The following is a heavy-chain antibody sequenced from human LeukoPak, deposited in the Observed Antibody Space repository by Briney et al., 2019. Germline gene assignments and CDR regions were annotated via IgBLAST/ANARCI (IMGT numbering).Heavy chain of an antibody. D-gene: IGHD1-26*01. CDR2: ISAYNGNT. V-gene: IGHV1-18*01. J-gene: IGHJ3*02. CDR1: VYTFTNYG. CDR3: ARAGYSGSYPDAFDI. Sequence: VASVTVSFKSSVYTFTNYGISWVRQAPGQGREWMGWISAYNGNTNYAQKLQGRVAMTTDTSTSTAYMELRSLRSDDTAVYYCARAGYSGSYPDAFDIWGQGTMVTVSS.